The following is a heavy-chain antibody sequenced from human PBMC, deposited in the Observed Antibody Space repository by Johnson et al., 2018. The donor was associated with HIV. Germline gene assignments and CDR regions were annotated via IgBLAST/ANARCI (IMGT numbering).Heavy chain of an antibody. J-gene: IGHJ3*02. CDR3: ARDRVGATAFDM. Sequence: VQLVESGGGLVQPGGSLRLSCVASGISFSSYWMHWVRQAPGKGLVWVSRIKSDGTSTNYADSVKGRFTISRENAKNSVYLQMNSLRSDDTAVYYCARDRVGATAFDMWGQGTMVTVSS. CDR2: IKSDGTST. CDR1: GISFSSYW. D-gene: IGHD1-26*01. V-gene: IGHV3-74*01.